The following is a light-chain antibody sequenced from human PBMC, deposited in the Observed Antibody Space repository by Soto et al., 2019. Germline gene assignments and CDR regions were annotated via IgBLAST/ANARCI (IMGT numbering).Light chain of an antibody. Sequence: PMTQSPSSLSASVGDRVTITCRASQGINNHLAWYQQKPGKVPELLIYGASTLQPGVPSRFSGSGSGTAFTLTISRLQPEDVAIYYCQNYDLALGTFGQGTRLEIK. CDR3: QNYDLALGT. CDR1: QGINNH. J-gene: IGKJ5*01. V-gene: IGKV1-27*01. CDR2: GAS.